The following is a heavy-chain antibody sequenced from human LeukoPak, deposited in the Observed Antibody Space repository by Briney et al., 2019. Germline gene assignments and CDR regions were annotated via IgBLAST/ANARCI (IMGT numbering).Heavy chain of an antibody. CDR2: INPNSGGT. CDR3: ARDLGVVVAATRRSLGY. D-gene: IGHD2-15*01. Sequence: ASVKVSCKASGYTFTGYYMHWVRQAPGQGLEWMGWINPNSGGTNYAQKFQGRVTMTRDTSISTAYMELSRLTSDDTAVYYCARDLGVVVAATRRSLGYWGQGTLVTVSS. V-gene: IGHV1-2*02. CDR1: GYTFTGYY. J-gene: IGHJ4*02.